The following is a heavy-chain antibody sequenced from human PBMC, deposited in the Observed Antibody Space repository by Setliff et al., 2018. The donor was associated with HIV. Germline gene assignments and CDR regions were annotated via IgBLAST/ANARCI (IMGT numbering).Heavy chain of an antibody. Sequence: SETLSLTCTVSGASISSSTDYWGWIRQSPGKGLEWIGSRYYSGSTYQNPSLKSRVTIPVDTSKNQFSLELSSVTVADTAVYYCARLRYGSGIPLDVWGTGISVTVSS. V-gene: IGHV4-39*01. CDR3: ARLRYGSGIPLDV. CDR1: GASISSSTDY. CDR2: RYYSGST. D-gene: IGHD3-10*01. J-gene: IGHJ6*04.